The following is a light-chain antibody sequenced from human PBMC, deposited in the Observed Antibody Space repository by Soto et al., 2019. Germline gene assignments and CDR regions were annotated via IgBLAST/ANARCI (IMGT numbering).Light chain of an antibody. CDR1: SSNIGNNY. CDR3: GTWDSSLSVGI. J-gene: IGLJ2*01. CDR2: DNN. Sequence: QSVLTQPPSVSAAPGQRVTISCSGSSSNIGNNYVSWYQQFPGTAPKLLIYDNNKRPSGIPDRFSGSRSGTSATLVITGLQTGDEADYYCGTWDSSLSVGIFGGGTKVT. V-gene: IGLV1-51*01.